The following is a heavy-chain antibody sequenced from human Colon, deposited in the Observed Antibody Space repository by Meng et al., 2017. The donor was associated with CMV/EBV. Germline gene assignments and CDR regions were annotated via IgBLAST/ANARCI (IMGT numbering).Heavy chain of an antibody. J-gene: IGHJ4*02. CDR1: EYTFTDYY. CDR3: TKGFDFWRGSDFDY. CDR2: INPHNGAT. Sequence: ASVKVSCKASEYTFTDYYLHWVRQAPGQGLEWMGWINPHNGATNFDQKFQGRVTMSRDTSINTAYMELGRLRIDDTAVYYCTKGFDFWRGSDFDYWGQGTLVTVSS. V-gene: IGHV1-2*02. D-gene: IGHD3-3*01.